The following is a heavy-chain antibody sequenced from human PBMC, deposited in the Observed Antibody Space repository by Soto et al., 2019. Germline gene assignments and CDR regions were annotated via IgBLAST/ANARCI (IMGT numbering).Heavy chain of an antibody. J-gene: IGHJ4*02. CDR1: GFTFSSYG. D-gene: IGHD6-6*01. CDR3: ARDVIAARLDY. CDR2: IWYDGSNK. V-gene: IGHV3-33*01. Sequence: SLRLSCAASGFTFSSYGMHWVRQAPGKGLEWVAVIWYDGSNKYYADSVKGRFTISRDNSKNTLYLQMNSLRAEDTAVYYCARDVIAARLDYWGQGTLVTVSS.